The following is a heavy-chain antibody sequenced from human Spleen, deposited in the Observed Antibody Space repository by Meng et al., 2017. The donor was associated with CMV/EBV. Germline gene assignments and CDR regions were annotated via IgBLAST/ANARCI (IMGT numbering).Heavy chain of an antibody. D-gene: IGHD6-6*01. Sequence: KASGGAFSAYAFSWVRQAPGQGLEWMGGIIPMLGTTDYAQKFQGRVTITADQSTSTVYMALSTLRSDDTAVYFCARDLGDSSSFGYWGQGTLVTVSS. J-gene: IGHJ4*02. CDR2: IIPMLGTT. CDR1: GGAFSAYA. CDR3: ARDLGDSSSFGY. V-gene: IGHV1-69*01.